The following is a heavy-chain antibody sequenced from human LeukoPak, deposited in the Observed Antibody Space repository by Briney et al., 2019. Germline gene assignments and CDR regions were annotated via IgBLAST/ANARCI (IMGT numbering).Heavy chain of an antibody. Sequence: SVKVSCKASGGTFSSYAISWVRQAPGQGLEWMGGIIPIFGTANYAQKFQGRVTITADESTSTAYMELSSLRSEDTAVYYCASTMTTVTTYGYWGQGTLVTVSS. D-gene: IGHD4-17*01. CDR3: ASTMTTVTTYGY. CDR1: GGTFSSYA. V-gene: IGHV1-69*13. CDR2: IIPIFGTA. J-gene: IGHJ4*02.